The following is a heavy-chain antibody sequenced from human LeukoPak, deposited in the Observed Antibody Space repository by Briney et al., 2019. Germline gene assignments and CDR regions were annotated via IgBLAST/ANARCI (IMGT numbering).Heavy chain of an antibody. J-gene: IGHJ5*02. V-gene: IGHV5-51*01. D-gene: IGHD2-15*01. CDR2: IYPGDSDT. CDR1: GYSFTSYW. CDR3: ARHCAQQKVVGCSENWFDP. Sequence: GESLKISCKGSGYSFTSYWIGWVRRMPGKGLEWMGIIYPGDSDTRYSPSFQGQVTISADKSISTAYLQWSSLKASDTAMYYCARHCAQQKVVGCSENWFDPWGQGTLVTVSS.